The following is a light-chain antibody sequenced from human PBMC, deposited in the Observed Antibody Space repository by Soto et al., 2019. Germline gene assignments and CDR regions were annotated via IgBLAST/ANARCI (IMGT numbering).Light chain of an antibody. Sequence: EIVLTQSPATLSLSPGDRATLSCGASQSVTSNYIAWYQRKPGLAPRLLIYDASSRATDIPDRFSGSGSGTVFTLTISRLEPEDFAVYDCQHYDTSPALTFGGGTKVEIK. J-gene: IGKJ4*01. CDR3: QHYDTSPALT. CDR1: QSVTSNY. V-gene: IGKV3D-20*01. CDR2: DAS.